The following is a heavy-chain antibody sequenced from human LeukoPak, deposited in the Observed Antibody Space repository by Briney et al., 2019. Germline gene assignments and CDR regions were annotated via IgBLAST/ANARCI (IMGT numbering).Heavy chain of an antibody. Sequence: PGGSLRLSCAASGFTFSSYSMSWVPQAPGKGLEWVSFISTSSSYIHNADSVKGRFTISRHNAKNSLYLQMNSLRAEDTAVYYCARAAIAAAGIYYYMDVWGKGTTVTVSS. CDR3: ARAAIAAAGIYYYMDV. CDR2: ISTSSSYI. D-gene: IGHD6-13*01. CDR1: GFTFSSYS. J-gene: IGHJ6*03. V-gene: IGHV3-21*01.